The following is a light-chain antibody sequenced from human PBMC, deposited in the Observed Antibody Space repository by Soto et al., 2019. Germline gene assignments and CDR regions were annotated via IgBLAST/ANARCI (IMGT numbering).Light chain of an antibody. CDR2: DVS. Sequence: QSALTQPRSVSGSPGQSVTISCTGTSSDVGGYNYVSWYQQHPGKAPKLMIYDVSKRPSGVPDRFSGSKSGNTASLTISGLQAEDEADYHCCSYAGKSYVLGTGTRSPS. V-gene: IGLV2-11*01. J-gene: IGLJ1*01. CDR3: CSYAGKSYV. CDR1: SSDVGGYNY.